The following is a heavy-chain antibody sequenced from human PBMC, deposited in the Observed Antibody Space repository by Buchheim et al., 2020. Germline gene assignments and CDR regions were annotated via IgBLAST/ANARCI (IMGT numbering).Heavy chain of an antibody. J-gene: IGHJ6*02. CDR2: IKQDGSKK. CDR3: ARDSTYGLSV. CDR1: GFSLSVYW. V-gene: IGHV3-7*01. Sequence: DVQLAESGGGLVQPGGSLRLSCAASGFSLSVYWMTWVRQAPGKGLEWVANIKQDGSKKYYVESVKGRFNISRDNAENSMYLQMNSLRVEDTAVYYCARDSTYGLSVWGQGT.